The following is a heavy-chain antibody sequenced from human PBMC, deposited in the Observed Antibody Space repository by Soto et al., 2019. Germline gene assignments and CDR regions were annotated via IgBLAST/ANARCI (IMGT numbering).Heavy chain of an antibody. Sequence: GGSLRLSCAASGFTFSSYAMHWVRQAPGKGLEWVAVISYDGSNKYYADSVKGRFTISRDNSKNTLYLQMNSLRAEDTAVYYCARDSHDYAWARHYYYGMDVWGQGTTVTVYS. J-gene: IGHJ6*02. CDR3: ARDSHDYAWARHYYYGMDV. D-gene: IGHD3-16*01. CDR1: GFTFSSYA. CDR2: ISYDGSNK. V-gene: IGHV3-30-3*01.